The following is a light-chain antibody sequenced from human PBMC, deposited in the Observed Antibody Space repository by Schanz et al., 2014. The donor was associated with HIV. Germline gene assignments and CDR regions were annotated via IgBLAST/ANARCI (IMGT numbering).Light chain of an antibody. CDR1: SSNIGAGYD. CDR2: DNT. J-gene: IGLJ2*01. V-gene: IGLV1-40*01. CDR3: AAWDDSLNALF. Sequence: QSVLTQPPSVSGAPGQRVTISCTGSSSNIGAGYDVHWYQQLPGTAPTLLIYDNTHRPSGVPDRISASKSGITASLAISGLRSDDEADYFCAAWDDSLNALFFGGGTKLTVL.